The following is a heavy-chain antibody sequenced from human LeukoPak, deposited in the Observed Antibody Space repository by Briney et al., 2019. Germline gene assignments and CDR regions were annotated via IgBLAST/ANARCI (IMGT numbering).Heavy chain of an antibody. Sequence: GGSLRLSCAASGFTFSSYWMSWVRQAPGKGLEWVSSISSSSSYIYYADSVKGRFTISRDNAKNSLYLQMNSLRAEDTAVYYCARETGIAVAVFYFDYWGQGTLVTVSS. D-gene: IGHD6-19*01. V-gene: IGHV3-21*01. J-gene: IGHJ4*02. CDR1: GFTFSSYW. CDR2: ISSSSSYI. CDR3: ARETGIAVAVFYFDY.